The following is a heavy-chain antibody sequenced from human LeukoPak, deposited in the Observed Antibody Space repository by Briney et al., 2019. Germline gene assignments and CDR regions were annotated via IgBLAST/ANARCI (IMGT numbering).Heavy chain of an antibody. V-gene: IGHV3-15*01. CDR2: IKNKIGVGTT. CDR3: TTLDD. Sequence: PGGSLRLSCEASGFTFSNAWMSWVRQAPGKGLEWLGRIKNKIGVGTTEYAVPVKGRFTISRDDSKNTLYLQMNSLKTEDTAVYYCTTLDDWGQGTLVTVSS. J-gene: IGHJ4*02. CDR1: GFTFSNAW.